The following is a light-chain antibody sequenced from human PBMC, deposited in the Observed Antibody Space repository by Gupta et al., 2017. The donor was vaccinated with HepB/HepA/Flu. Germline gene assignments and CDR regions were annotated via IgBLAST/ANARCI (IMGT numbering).Light chain of an antibody. V-gene: IGLV1-51*01. CDR2: DNN. CDR3: GTWDSSLSALL. J-gene: IGLJ2*01. CDR1: SSNVGNNY. Sequence: QSVLTQPPSVSAAPGQKVTISCSGGSSNVGNNYVAWYQQLPGTAPKLLIYDNNKRPSGIPDRFSGSKSGTSATLGITGLQTGDEADYYCGTWDSSLSALLFGEGTKLTVL.